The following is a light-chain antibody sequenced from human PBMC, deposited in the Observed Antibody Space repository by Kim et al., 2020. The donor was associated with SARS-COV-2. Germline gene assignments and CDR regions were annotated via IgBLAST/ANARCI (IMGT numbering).Light chain of an antibody. J-gene: IGKJ1*01. Sequence: DIQMTQSPSSLSASVGDRVTITCRASQSISTYLNWYQRKPGRAPNLLIFAASILQSGVPSRFSGSGSGTDFTLTISSLQPEDFATYYCQQSNSAKTFGQGTKVDIK. CDR3: QQSNSAKT. CDR2: AAS. V-gene: IGKV1-39*01. CDR1: QSISTY.